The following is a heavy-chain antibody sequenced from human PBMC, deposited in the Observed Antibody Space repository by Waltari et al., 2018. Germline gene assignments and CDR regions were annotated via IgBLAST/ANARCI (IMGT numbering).Heavy chain of an antibody. CDR2: INSDGSST. CDR1: GFTVSSYL. J-gene: IGHJ4*02. Sequence: EVQLVESGGGLVQPGGSLRLSCTASGFTVSSYLMPRVRQPPGKGLVRVSRINSDGSSTIHADSVKGRFTISRDNAKSTLYLQMNSLRAEDTAVYYCAREINWNDGGRFFDSWGQGTLVTVSS. D-gene: IGHD1-20*01. CDR3: AREINWNDGGRFFDS. V-gene: IGHV3-74*01.